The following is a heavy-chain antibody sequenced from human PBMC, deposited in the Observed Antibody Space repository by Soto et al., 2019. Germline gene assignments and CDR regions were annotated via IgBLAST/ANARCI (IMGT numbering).Heavy chain of an antibody. J-gene: IGHJ4*02. CDR1: GGSISSSSYY. V-gene: IGHV4-39*01. Sequence: QLQLQESGPGLVKPSETQSLTCTVSGGSISSSSYYWGWIRQPPGKGREWIGRIYYSGSTYYNPSLKSRVTISVDTSKTQFSLKMSSVTAADTAVYYCARHRGYYDILTGYYTALNFVYWGQGTLVTVSS. D-gene: IGHD3-9*01. CDR2: IYYSGST. CDR3: ARHRGYYDILTGYYTALNFVY.